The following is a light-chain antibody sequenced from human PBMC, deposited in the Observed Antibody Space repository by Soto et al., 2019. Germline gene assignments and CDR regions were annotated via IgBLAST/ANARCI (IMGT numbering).Light chain of an antibody. CDR2: GAS. V-gene: IGKV3-15*01. CDR1: QNIGNN. Sequence: VMTQSPATLSASPGERVILSCRASQNIGNNLAWYQQKPGQAPRLLMYGASSRASDTPARFSGSGSATDFTLTIRSLQSEDFAVYYCQQYNNWPPYTFGQGTKLEIK. CDR3: QQYNNWPPYT. J-gene: IGKJ2*01.